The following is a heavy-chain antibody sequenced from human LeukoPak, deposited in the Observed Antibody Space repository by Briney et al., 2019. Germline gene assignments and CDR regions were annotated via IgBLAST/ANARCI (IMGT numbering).Heavy chain of an antibody. CDR2: ISYDGSNK. CDR3: AKPGWFGTYFDY. Sequence: PGGSLRLSCAASGFTFSSYGMHWVRQAPGKGLEWVAVISYDGSNKYYADSVKGRFTISRDNSKNTLYLQMNSLRAEDTAVYYCAKPGWFGTYFDYWGQGTLVTVSS. V-gene: IGHV3-30*18. D-gene: IGHD3-10*01. J-gene: IGHJ4*02. CDR1: GFTFSSYG.